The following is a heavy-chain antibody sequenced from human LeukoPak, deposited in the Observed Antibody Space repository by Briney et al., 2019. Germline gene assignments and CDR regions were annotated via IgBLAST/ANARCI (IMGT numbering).Heavy chain of an antibody. D-gene: IGHD2-2*01. CDR3: ASEVVPGTGGFDY. CDR1: GLSVSNIH. CDR2: IYVDGPT. J-gene: IGHJ4*02. Sequence: PGGSLRLFCAASGLSVSNIHMSWVRQAPGKGLEWLSVIYVDGPTKYADSVKGRFHISRDNSKNTLYLQMDSLRAEDTAVYYCASEVVPGTGGFDYWGQGTLVTVPS. V-gene: IGHV3-66*01.